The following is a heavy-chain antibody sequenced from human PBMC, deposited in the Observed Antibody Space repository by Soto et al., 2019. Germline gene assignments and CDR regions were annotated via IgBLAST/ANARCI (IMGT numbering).Heavy chain of an antibody. Sequence: SETLSLTCTVSGSSITSYYWSWIRQPPGQGLESLGYIYYTGDTNSNPSLKGRLTISIDTSKNQFSLKLSSVTAADTAIYYCARYARIPDYWGQGTLVTVSS. J-gene: IGHJ4*02. D-gene: IGHD2-2*01. CDR1: GSSITSYY. V-gene: IGHV4-59*01. CDR2: IYYTGDT. CDR3: ARYARIPDY.